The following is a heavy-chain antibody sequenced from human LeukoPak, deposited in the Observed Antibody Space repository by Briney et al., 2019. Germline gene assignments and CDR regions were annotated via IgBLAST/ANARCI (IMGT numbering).Heavy chain of an antibody. D-gene: IGHD6-13*01. V-gene: IGHV3-23*01. J-gene: IGHJ4*02. CDR1: GFPFTSYA. Sequence: GGSPRLSCAASGFPFTSYAMTWVRQAPGKGLECVSAISGSGVTTYYADSARGRFTISRDNSKNTLYLQMNRLRAEDTAVYYCAKGLAAAGASLFDYWGQGTLVTVSS. CDR3: AKGLAAAGASLFDY. CDR2: ISGSGVTT.